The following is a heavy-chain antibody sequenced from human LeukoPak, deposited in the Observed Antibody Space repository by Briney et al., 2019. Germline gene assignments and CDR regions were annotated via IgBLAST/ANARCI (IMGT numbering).Heavy chain of an antibody. D-gene: IGHD3-22*01. Sequence: ASVKVSCKASGYTFTSNDMHWVRQAPGQGLEWMGMINTSGGSTSYAQKFQGRVTMTRGTSTSTVYMELSSLRSEDTAVYYCARDYYYDTSGYSEIDYWGQGTRVTVSS. J-gene: IGHJ4*02. CDR2: INTSGGST. CDR3: ARDYYYDTSGYSEIDY. CDR1: GYTFTSND. V-gene: IGHV1-46*01.